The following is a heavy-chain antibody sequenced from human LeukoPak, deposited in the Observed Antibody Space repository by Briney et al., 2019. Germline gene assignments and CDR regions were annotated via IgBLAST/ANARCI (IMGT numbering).Heavy chain of an antibody. D-gene: IGHD3-10*01. V-gene: IGHV3-21*01. Sequence: GGSLRLSRAASGFTFSTYNMNWVRQAPGKGLEWVSSISTSSSYIYYADSVKGRFTISRDNAKNSLYLQMNSLRAEDTAVYYCARDSITIEFDYWGQGTLVTVSS. CDR2: ISTSSSYI. CDR1: GFTFSTYN. CDR3: ARDSITIEFDY. J-gene: IGHJ4*02.